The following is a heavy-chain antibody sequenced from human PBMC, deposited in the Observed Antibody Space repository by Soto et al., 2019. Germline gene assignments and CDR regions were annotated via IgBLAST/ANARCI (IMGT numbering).Heavy chain of an antibody. D-gene: IGHD5-12*01. CDR3: AKDNSGSASLYHFDY. V-gene: IGHV3-23*01. CDR1: GFTFSTYA. J-gene: IGHJ4*02. CDR2: ISGSGGST. Sequence: EVQLLESGGGLVQPGESLRLSCAASGFTFSTYAMSWVRQAPGKGLEWVSAISGSGGSTYYADSVKGRFTISRDNSKNTLYLQMNGLRAEDTAVYYCAKDNSGSASLYHFDYWGQGTLVTVSS.